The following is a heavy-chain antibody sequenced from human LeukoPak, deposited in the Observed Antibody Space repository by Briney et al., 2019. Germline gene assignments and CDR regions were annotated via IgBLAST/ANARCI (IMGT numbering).Heavy chain of an antibody. D-gene: IGHD5-24*01. CDR1: GFTFSSYE. V-gene: IGHV3-48*03. Sequence: PGGSLRLSCAASGFTFSSYEMNWVRQAPGKGLEWISYISSSGSTIYYADSVKGRFTISRDNAKNSLYLQMNSLRAEDTAVYYCASTVEMATRGPFDYWGQGTLVTVSS. J-gene: IGHJ4*02. CDR2: ISSSGSTI. CDR3: ASTVEMATRGPFDY.